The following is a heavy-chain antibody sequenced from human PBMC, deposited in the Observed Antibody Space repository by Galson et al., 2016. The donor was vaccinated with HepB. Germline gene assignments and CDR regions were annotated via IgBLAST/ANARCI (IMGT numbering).Heavy chain of an antibody. Sequence: SLRLSCAASGFDFRGSAMYWVRQAPGKGLEWVSEINGGGGDTPYADSVKGRFTISRDNSKHTLNLQMNSLRPEDTTIYFCAKDLGSGYDLHYFEYWGQGTQVTVSP. CDR3: AKDLGSGYDLHYFEY. CDR1: GFDFRGSA. J-gene: IGHJ4*02. CDR2: INGGGGDT. V-gene: IGHV3-23*01. D-gene: IGHD5-12*01.